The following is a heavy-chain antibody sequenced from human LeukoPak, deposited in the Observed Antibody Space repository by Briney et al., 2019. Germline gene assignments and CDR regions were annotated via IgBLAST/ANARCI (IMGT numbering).Heavy chain of an antibody. D-gene: IGHD2-2*01. CDR3: ARGRYCSSSSCFFDY. CDR1: GFSFSSYW. Sequence: GGSLRLSCAASGFSFSSYWMSWVRHAPGKGLEWVANIKQDGSEKYYVDSVKGRFTISRDNAKNSLHLQMDSLRAEDTAVYYCARGRYCSSSSCFFDYWGQGTVVTVSS. CDR2: IKQDGSEK. V-gene: IGHV3-7*01. J-gene: IGHJ4*02.